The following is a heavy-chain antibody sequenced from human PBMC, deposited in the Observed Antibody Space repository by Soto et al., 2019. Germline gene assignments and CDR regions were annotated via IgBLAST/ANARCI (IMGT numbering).Heavy chain of an antibody. D-gene: IGHD3-22*01. CDR2: ISYDGSNK. J-gene: IGHJ4*02. CDR1: GFTFSTYA. CDR3: ARVPSYYYDSSGLAPTDY. Sequence: GGSLRLSCAASGFTFSTYAMHWVRQAPGKGLEWVAVISYDGSNKYYADSVKGRFTISRDNSKNTLYLQMNSLRSEDTAVYYCARVPSYYYDSSGLAPTDYWGQGTLVTVSS. V-gene: IGHV3-30-3*01.